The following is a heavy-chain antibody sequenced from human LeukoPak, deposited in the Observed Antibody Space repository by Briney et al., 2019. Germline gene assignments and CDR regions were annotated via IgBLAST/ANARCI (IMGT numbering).Heavy chain of an antibody. J-gene: IGHJ3*02. D-gene: IGHD6-13*01. Sequence: PGGSLRLSCAASGFTFSNYAMHWVRQPPGKGLEWVAIIWYDGSYKYYADSVKGRFTVSRDNSKNTLYLQVNSLTAEDTAVYYCVTDAGYSTSWDAFDIWGQGTMVSVSS. V-gene: IGHV3-33*01. CDR1: GFTFSNYA. CDR2: IWYDGSYK. CDR3: VTDAGYSTSWDAFDI.